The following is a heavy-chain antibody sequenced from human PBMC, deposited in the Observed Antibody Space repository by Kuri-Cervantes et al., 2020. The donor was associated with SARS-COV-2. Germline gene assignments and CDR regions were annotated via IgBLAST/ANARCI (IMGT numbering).Heavy chain of an antibody. CDR3: ARDGVADYYYCYMDV. J-gene: IGHJ6*03. D-gene: IGHD2-15*01. Sequence: GGSLRLSCAASGFTFSSYGMHWVRQAPGKGLEWVAVIWYDGSNKYYADSVKGRFTISRDNSKNTLYLQMNSLRSEDTAVYYCARDGVADYYYCYMDVWGKGTTVTVSS. CDR1: GFTFSSYG. V-gene: IGHV3-33*01. CDR2: IWYDGSNK.